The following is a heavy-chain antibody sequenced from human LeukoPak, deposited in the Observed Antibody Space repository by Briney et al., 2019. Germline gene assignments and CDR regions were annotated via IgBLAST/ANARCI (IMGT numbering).Heavy chain of an antibody. Sequence: PSETLSLTCAVYGGSFSCYYWSWIRQPPGKGLEWIGEINHSGSTNYNPSLKSRVTIAVDTSKNQFSLKLSSVTAADTAVYYCARYVAEVDYWGQGTLVTVSS. J-gene: IGHJ4*02. CDR2: INHSGST. CDR3: ARYVAEVDY. CDR1: GGSFSCYY. V-gene: IGHV4-34*01. D-gene: IGHD2-21*01.